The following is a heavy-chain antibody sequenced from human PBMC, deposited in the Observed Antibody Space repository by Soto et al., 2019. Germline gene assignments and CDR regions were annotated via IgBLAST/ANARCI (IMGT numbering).Heavy chain of an antibody. J-gene: IGHJ4*02. CDR3: ARASNGWYDDY. V-gene: IGHV3-30-3*01. D-gene: IGHD6-19*01. CDR1: GFTFSSYA. Sequence: QVQLVESGGGVVQPGRSLRLSCAASGFTFSSYAMHWVRQAPGKGLEWVAVISYDGSNKYYANAVKGRFTISRDNSKNPLYLQMSSLGGEDTAVYYCARASNGWYDDYWGQGTLVTVSS. CDR2: ISYDGSNK.